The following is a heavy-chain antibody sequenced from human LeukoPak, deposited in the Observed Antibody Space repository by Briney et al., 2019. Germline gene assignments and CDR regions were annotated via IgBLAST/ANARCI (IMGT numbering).Heavy chain of an antibody. CDR3: AKFIHPSMIVVVQDY. CDR1: GFTFDDYT. CDR2: INRGGSTT. D-gene: IGHD3-22*01. Sequence: GGSLRLSCEGSGFTFDDYTMHWVRQAPGKGLEWVSLINRGGSTTVYAESVKGRFTISRDNSKNTLYLQMNSLRAEDTAVYYCAKFIHPSMIVVVQDYWGQGTLVTVSP. V-gene: IGHV3-43D*04. J-gene: IGHJ4*02.